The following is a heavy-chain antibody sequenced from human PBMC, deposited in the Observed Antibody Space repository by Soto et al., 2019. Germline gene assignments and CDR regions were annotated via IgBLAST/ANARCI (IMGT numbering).Heavy chain of an antibody. V-gene: IGHV3-23*01. CDR1: GFTFSSYA. J-gene: IGHJ4*01. CDR2: ISGRDGDT. Sequence: EVQLLESGGGLVHPGGSLGLSCAASGFTFSSYAMSWVRQAPGKGLEWVSAISGRDGDTYHAESVKGRFTITRDNSKNTLYLKMNSKRAEDTAVYYCANKPYSGYYLRFVYWGHRTLVTVSS. CDR3: ANKPYSGYYLRFVY. D-gene: IGHD5-12*01.